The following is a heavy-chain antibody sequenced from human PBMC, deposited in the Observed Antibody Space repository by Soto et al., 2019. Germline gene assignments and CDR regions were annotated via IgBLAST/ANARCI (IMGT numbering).Heavy chain of an antibody. J-gene: IGHJ4*02. CDR2: INPSGGST. CDR3: ARDGLYGDYGLY. CDR1: GYTFTSYY. V-gene: IGHV1-46*01. Sequence: QVQLVQSGAEVKKPGASVKVSCKASGYTFTSYYMHWVRQAPGQGLEWMGIINPSGGSTSYAQKFAGRVTMARETSTSTVYMELSSLRSEDTAVYYCARDGLYGDYGLYWGQGTLVTVSS. D-gene: IGHD4-17*01.